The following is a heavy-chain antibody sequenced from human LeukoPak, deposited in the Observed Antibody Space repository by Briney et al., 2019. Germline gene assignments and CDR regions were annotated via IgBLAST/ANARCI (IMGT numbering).Heavy chain of an antibody. J-gene: IGHJ4*02. CDR3: VRDMEPLRYFDT. D-gene: IGHD3-9*01. CDR2: ISKNTVDT. CDR1: GFIFSRYA. V-gene: IGHV3-23*01. Sequence: GGSLRLSCTGSGFIFSRYAVSWVRQAPGKGLEWVSAISKNTVDTYYADSVKGRLNISRDSSKNTVYLQMNSLRAEDTAVYYCVRDMEPLRYFDTWGQGTLVTVSS.